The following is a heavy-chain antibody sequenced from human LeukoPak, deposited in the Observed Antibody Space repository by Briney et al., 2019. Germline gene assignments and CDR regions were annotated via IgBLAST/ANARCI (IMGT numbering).Heavy chain of an antibody. CDR2: IIPIFGTA. CDR1: GGTFSSYA. D-gene: IGHD3-3*01. V-gene: IGHV1-69*06. Sequence: ASVKVSCKASGGTFSSYAISWVRQAPGQGLEWMGGIIPIFGTANYAQKLQGRVTITADKSTSTAYMELSSLRSEDTAVYYCARDTKGLFDYWGQGTLVTVSS. CDR3: ARDTKGLFDY. J-gene: IGHJ4*02.